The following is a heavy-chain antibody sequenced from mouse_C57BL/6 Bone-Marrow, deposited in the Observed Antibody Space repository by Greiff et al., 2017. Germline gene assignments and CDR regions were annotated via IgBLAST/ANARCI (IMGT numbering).Heavy chain of an antibody. J-gene: IGHJ1*03. CDR3: ARRGYSNHRYFDV. CDR1: GYSITSGYY. V-gene: IGHV3-6*01. D-gene: IGHD2-5*01. CDR2: ISYDGSN. Sequence: EVKLMESGPGLVKPSQSLSLTCSVTGYSITSGYYWNWIRQFPGNKLEWMGYISYDGSNNYNPSLKNRISITRDTSKNQFFLKLNSVTTEDTATYYCARRGYSNHRYFDVWGTGTTVTVSS.